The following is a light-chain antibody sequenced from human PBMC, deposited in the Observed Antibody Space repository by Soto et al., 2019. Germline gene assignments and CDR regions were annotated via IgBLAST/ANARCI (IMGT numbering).Light chain of an antibody. J-gene: IGKJ1*01. Sequence: DIQMTQSPSTLSASVGDRVTITCRASQSISTWLAWYQQKPGKAPKLLFYKASSLESGVPSRFSGSGSGTEFTLTISSLQPDDFATYYCQQYSTYSRTFGQGTKVEIK. CDR3: QQYSTYSRT. V-gene: IGKV1-5*03. CDR2: KAS. CDR1: QSISTW.